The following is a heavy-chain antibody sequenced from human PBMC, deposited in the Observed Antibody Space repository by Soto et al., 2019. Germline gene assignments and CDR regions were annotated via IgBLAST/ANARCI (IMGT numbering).Heavy chain of an antibody. CDR1: GFSLSGHG. Sequence: GWSLRLSCAASGFSLSGHGVNWVRQAPGKGLEWISSVNRGASSLYYAESVNGRLTMSRDDAKNSVYLQMNSLRDEDTAVYYCARQINWRDGGAWGQGTLVTVSS. V-gene: IGHV3-48*02. CDR3: ARQINWRDGGA. D-gene: IGHD3-16*01. CDR2: VNRGASSL. J-gene: IGHJ5*02.